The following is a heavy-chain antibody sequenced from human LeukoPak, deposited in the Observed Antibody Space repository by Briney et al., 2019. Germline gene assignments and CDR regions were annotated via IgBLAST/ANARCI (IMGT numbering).Heavy chain of an antibody. V-gene: IGHV1-46*01. CDR1: GYTFTSYY. CDR3: ARDDSSGYNFDAFDI. J-gene: IGHJ3*02. CDR2: INPSGGST. Sequence: ASVKVSCKASGYTFTSYYMHWVRQAPGQGLEWMGIINPSGGSTSYAQKFQGRVTMTRDTSTSTVYMELSSLRSEDTAVYYCARDDSSGYNFDAFDIWGQGTMVTVSS. D-gene: IGHD3-22*01.